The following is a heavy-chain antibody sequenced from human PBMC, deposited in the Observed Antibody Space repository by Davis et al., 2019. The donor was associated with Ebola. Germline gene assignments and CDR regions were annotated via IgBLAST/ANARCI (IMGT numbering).Heavy chain of an antibody. CDR1: GFTFSSYG. D-gene: IGHD2-21*01. V-gene: IGHV3-30*03. J-gene: IGHJ4*02. CDR2: ISYDGSNK. CDR3: ARDVLW. Sequence: PGGSLRLSCAASGFTFSSYGMHWVRQAPGKGLEWVAVISYDGSNKYYADSVKGRFTISRDNAKNSLYLQMNSLRDEDTAVYYCARDVLWWGQGTLVTVSS.